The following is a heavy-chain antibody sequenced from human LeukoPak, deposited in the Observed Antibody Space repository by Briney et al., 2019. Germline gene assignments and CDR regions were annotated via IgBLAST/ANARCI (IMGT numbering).Heavy chain of an antibody. D-gene: IGHD3-10*01. V-gene: IGHV3-48*01. Sequence: GGSLRLSCAASGFIFTSHSMNWLRQAPGKGLEWVSFIDSSSSSIHYADSVRGRFTISRDNAKNLLYLQMNSLRAEDTAEYFCARGNGPGSFIIDYWGQGTLVAASS. CDR2: IDSSSSSI. CDR1: GFIFTSHS. CDR3: ARGNGPGSFIIDY. J-gene: IGHJ4*02.